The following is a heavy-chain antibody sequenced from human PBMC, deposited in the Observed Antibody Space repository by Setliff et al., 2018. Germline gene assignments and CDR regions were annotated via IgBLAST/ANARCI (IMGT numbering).Heavy chain of an antibody. V-gene: IGHV3-7*01. CDR3: ARESVAATYNWFDP. CDR1: GFTFSSYW. CDR2: IKQDGSEK. J-gene: IGHJ5*02. Sequence: GGSLRLSCAASGFTFSSYWMSWVRQAPGKGLEWVANIKQDGSEKYYVDSVKGRFTISRDNAKNSLYLQMNSLRAEDTAVYYCARESVAATYNWFDPWGQGTLVTVSS. D-gene: IGHD2-15*01.